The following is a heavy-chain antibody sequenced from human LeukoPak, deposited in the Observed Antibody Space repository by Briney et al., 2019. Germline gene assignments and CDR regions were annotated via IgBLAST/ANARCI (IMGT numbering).Heavy chain of an antibody. J-gene: IGHJ3*02. D-gene: IGHD6-13*01. V-gene: IGHV3-74*01. CDR3: AKDSSSWAAEADAFDI. Sequence: GGSLRLSCAASGFTFSSYWMHWVRQAPGKGLVWVSRTNSDASSTTYADSVKGRFTISRDNAKNTLYLQMNSLRAEDTAVYYCAKDSSSWAAEADAFDIWGQGTMVTVSS. CDR2: TNSDASST. CDR1: GFTFSSYW.